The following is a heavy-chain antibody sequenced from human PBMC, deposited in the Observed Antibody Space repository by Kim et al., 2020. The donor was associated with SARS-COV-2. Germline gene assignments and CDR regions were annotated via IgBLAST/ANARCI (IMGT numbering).Heavy chain of an antibody. CDR1: GFTFSSYG. J-gene: IGHJ3*02. Sequence: GGSLRLSCAASGFTFSSYGMHWVRQAPGKGLEWVAVIWYDGSNKYYADSVKGRFTISRDNSKNTLYLQMNSLRAEDTAVYYCASFGSSWSDAFDIWGQGTMVTVSS. CDR2: IWYDGSNK. CDR3: ASFGSSWSDAFDI. V-gene: IGHV3-33*01. D-gene: IGHD6-13*01.